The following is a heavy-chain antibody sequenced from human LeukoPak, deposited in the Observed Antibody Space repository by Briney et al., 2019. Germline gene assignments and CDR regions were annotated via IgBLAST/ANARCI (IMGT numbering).Heavy chain of an antibody. CDR2: ISGSGGNT. CDR3: ARGDYGGDYFDY. Sequence: GGSLRLSCAASGFIFSSFAMNWVRQAPGKGLEWVSGISGSGGNTYYADSMKGRFTISRDNSKNALSLQMNSLRAEDTAVYYCARGDYGGDYFDYWGQGTLVTVSS. CDR1: GFIFSSFA. D-gene: IGHD4-23*01. V-gene: IGHV3-23*01. J-gene: IGHJ4*02.